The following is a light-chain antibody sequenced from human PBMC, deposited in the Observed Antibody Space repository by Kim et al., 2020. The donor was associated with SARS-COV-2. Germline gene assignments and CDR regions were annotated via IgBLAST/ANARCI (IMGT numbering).Light chain of an antibody. J-gene: IGKJ4*01. CDR2: WAS. V-gene: IGKV4-1*01. CDR1: QSVLYSSNNKNY. CDR3: QQYYSTLT. Sequence: RATINCKSRQSVLYSSNNKNYLAWYQQKPGQPPKLLIYWASTRESGVPDRFGGSGSGTDFTLTISSLQAEDVAIYYCQQYYSTLTFGGGTKVDIK.